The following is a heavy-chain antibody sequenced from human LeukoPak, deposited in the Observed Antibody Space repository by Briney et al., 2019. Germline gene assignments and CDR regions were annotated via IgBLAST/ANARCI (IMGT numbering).Heavy chain of an antibody. CDR1: GGTFSSYA. V-gene: IGHV1-69*05. D-gene: IGHD3-10*01. Sequence: ASVKVSCKASGGTFSSYAISWVRQAPGQGLEWMGGIIPIFGTANYAQKFQGRVTITTDESTSTAYMELGSLRSEDTAVYYCARGVADYYGSGSSHWGQGTLVTVSS. CDR2: IIPIFGTA. CDR3: ARGVADYYGSGSSH. J-gene: IGHJ4*02.